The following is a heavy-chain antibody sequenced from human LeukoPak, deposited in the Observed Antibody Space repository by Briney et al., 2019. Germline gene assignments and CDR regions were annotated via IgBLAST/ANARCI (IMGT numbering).Heavy chain of an antibody. CDR3: ARDRITTSEIDY. V-gene: IGHV3-48*03. CDR2: ISSSGSTI. CDR1: GFTFSSYE. Sequence: GGSLRLSCAASGFTFSSYEMNWVRQAPGKGLEWVSYISSSGSTIYYADSVKGRFTISRDNAKNSLYLQMNSLRAEDTAAYYCARDRITTSEIDYWGQGTLVTVSS. J-gene: IGHJ4*02. D-gene: IGHD4-11*01.